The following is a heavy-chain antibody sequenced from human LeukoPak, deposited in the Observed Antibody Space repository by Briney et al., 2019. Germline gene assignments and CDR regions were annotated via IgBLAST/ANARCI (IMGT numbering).Heavy chain of an antibody. CDR2: IYSGGST. J-gene: IGHJ4*02. CDR3: ARATWHLDPAGYFDY. D-gene: IGHD5-24*01. CDR1: GFTVSSNY. Sequence: GGSLRLSCAASGFTVSSNYMSWVRQAPGKVLEWVSVIYSGGSTYYADSVKGRFTISRDNSKNTLYLQMNSMRAEDTAVYYCARATWHLDPAGYFDYWGQGTLVTVSS. V-gene: IGHV3-66*02.